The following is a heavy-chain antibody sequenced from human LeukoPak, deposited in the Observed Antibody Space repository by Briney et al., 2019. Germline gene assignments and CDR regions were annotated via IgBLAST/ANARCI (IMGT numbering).Heavy chain of an antibody. CDR2: ISTSGST. Sequence: SETLSLTCSVSGGYISSYYWSWIRQPAGKGLESIGHISTSGSTNYDPSLKSRVTMSVDTSKNQFSLKLSSVTAADTAVYYCARVRYSDSSVLTRKRSYYFDYWGQGTLVTVSS. D-gene: IGHD3-22*01. CDR3: ARVRYSDSSVLTRKRSYYFDY. CDR1: GGYISSYY. V-gene: IGHV4-4*07. J-gene: IGHJ4*02.